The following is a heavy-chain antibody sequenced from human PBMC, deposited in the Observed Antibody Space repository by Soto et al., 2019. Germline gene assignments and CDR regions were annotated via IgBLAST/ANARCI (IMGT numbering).Heavy chain of an antibody. CDR3: ATFWELQIWYVFDF. D-gene: IGHD1-26*01. V-gene: IGHV1-24*01. Sequence: GASVKVSCKVSGYTLTELSMHWVRQAPGKGLEWMGGFDPEDGETIYAQKFQGRVTMTEDTSTDTAYMELSSLRSEDTAVYYRATFWELQIWYVFDFWGQGTWVTVSS. CDR2: FDPEDGET. CDR1: GYTLTELS. J-gene: IGHJ3*01.